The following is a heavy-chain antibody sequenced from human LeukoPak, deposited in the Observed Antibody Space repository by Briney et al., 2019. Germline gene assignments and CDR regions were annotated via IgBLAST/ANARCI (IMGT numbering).Heavy chain of an antibody. CDR3: ARGDRDYDFWSGYSVLTWFDP. Sequence: GGSLRLSCAASEFTFSTYTMNWVRQAPGKGLEWVSSISSSSSYIYYADSVKGRFTISRDNARNSLYLQMNSLRAEDTAVYYCARGDRDYDFWSGYSVLTWFDPWGQGTLVTVSS. D-gene: IGHD3-3*01. V-gene: IGHV3-21*01. CDR1: EFTFSTYT. CDR2: ISSSSSYI. J-gene: IGHJ5*02.